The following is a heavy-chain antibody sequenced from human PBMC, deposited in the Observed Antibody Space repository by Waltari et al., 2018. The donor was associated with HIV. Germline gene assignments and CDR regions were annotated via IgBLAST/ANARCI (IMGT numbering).Heavy chain of an antibody. V-gene: IGHV1-3*01. Sequence: QVQLVQSGAEVKKPGASVKVSCKASGYTLTSYAMHWVRQAPGQRLEWMGWINAGNGNTKYSQKFQGRVTITRDTSASTAYMELSSLRSEDTAVYYCARDVHYYDSSGFGDYWGQGTLVTVSS. CDR3: ARDVHYYDSSGFGDY. D-gene: IGHD3-22*01. CDR2: INAGNGNT. J-gene: IGHJ4*02. CDR1: GYTLTSYA.